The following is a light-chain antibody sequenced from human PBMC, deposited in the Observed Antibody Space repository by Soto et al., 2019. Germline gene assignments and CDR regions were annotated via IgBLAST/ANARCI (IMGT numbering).Light chain of an antibody. J-gene: IGKJ1*01. CDR2: KAS. CDR3: QQYNSYST. Sequence: DIQMTQSPSTLSASVGDRVTITCRASQSISSWLAWYQQKPWKAPKLLIYKASSLESGVPSRFSGSGSGTEFTLNISSLQPDDFATYYCQQYNSYSTFGQGTKVEIK. CDR1: QSISSW. V-gene: IGKV1-5*03.